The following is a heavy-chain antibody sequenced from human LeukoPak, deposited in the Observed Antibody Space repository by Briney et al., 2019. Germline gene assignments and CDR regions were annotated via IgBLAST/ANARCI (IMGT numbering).Heavy chain of an antibody. V-gene: IGHV1-46*01. CDR1: GYTFTDYY. Sequence: ASVKVSCKAAGYTFTDYYMHWVRQAPGQGLEWMGLINPSDGGTTYSKKFQGRVTMIRDTSTSTVYMELSSLRSEDTAVFYCARDANWNPPYYFDYWGLGTLVTVSS. J-gene: IGHJ4*02. CDR3: ARDANWNPPYYFDY. CDR2: INPSDGGT. D-gene: IGHD1-20*01.